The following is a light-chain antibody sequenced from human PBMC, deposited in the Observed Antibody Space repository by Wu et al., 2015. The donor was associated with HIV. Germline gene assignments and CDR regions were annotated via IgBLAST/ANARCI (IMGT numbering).Light chain of an antibody. CDR1: QRVSSSY. Sequence: EIVLTQSPGTLSLSPGERATLSCRASQRVSSSYLAWYQQKPDKSPRLLMYDASSRATGIPDRFSASGSGTDFTLTISRLEPEDFAVYYCQQYGSSPITFGQGTRLEIK. CDR2: DAS. CDR3: QQYGSSPIT. V-gene: IGKV3-20*01. J-gene: IGKJ5*01.